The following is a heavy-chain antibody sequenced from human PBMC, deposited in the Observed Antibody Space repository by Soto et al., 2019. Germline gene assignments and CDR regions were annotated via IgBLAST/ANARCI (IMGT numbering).Heavy chain of an antibody. J-gene: IGHJ4*02. Sequence: EVQLLESGGGLVQPGGSLRLSCAASGFTFSSYAMRWVRQAPVTGLEWVSAISGSGGSTYYADSVKGRFTTSRDNSKHTLYLQMNSLRAEDTAVYYCARRGSGSYYDYWGQGTLVTVSS. CDR2: ISGSGGST. V-gene: IGHV3-23*01. D-gene: IGHD1-26*01. CDR3: ARRGSGSYYDY. CDR1: GFTFSSYA.